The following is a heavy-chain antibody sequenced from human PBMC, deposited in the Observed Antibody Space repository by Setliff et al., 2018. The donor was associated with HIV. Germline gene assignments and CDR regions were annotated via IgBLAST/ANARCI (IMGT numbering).Heavy chain of an antibody. CDR2: ISTTSTYI. CDR3: ARGGGFYYYMDV. J-gene: IGHJ6*03. D-gene: IGHD3-16*01. Sequence: GGSLRLSCAASGFTFTSYSMHWVRQAPGKGLEWVSSISTTSTYIYYADSVKGRFTISRDNARNSLYLQIKSLKAEDTAVYYCARGGGFYYYMDVWGKGTTVTVSS. V-gene: IGHV3-21*01. CDR1: GFTFTSYS.